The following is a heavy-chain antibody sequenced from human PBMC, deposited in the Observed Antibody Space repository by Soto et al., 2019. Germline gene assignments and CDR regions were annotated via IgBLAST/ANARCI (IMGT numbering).Heavy chain of an antibody. V-gene: IGHV5-51*01. J-gene: IGHJ3*02. D-gene: IGHD2-2*01. CDR3: VRRRLIYCSSTSCQGGDAFDI. CDR2: IYPGDSDT. Sequence: PGESLKISCKGSGYSFTSYWIGWVRQMPGKGLEWMGIIYPGDSDTRYSPSFQGQVTISADKSISTAYLQWSSLKASDTAMYYCVRRRLIYCSSTSCQGGDAFDIWGQGTMVTVSS. CDR1: GYSFTSYW.